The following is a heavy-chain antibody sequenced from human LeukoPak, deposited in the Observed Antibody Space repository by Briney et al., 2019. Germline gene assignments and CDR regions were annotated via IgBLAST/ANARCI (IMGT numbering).Heavy chain of an antibody. Sequence: SETLSLTCTVSGGSISSYYWSWIRHPPGKGLEWIGYIYYSGSTDYNPSLKSRVSISVDTFKNQFSLKLSSVTAADTAVYYCAREGVTKYYFDYWGQGTLVTVSS. CDR3: AREGVTKYYFDY. V-gene: IGHV4-59*01. D-gene: IGHD4-11*01. J-gene: IGHJ4*02. CDR2: IYYSGST. CDR1: GGSISSYY.